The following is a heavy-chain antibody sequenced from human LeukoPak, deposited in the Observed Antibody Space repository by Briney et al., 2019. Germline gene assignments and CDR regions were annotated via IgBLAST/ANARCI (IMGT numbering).Heavy chain of an antibody. Sequence: GGSLRLSCAASGFTFSSYAVSWVRQAPGKGLEWVSTISGSAGSTYYADSVKGRFIISGDNSKNALYLQMNSLRAEDTAVYYCAKGGRTVSDWGQGTLVTVSS. CDR1: GFTFSSYA. J-gene: IGHJ4*02. CDR3: AKGGRTVSD. D-gene: IGHD5/OR15-5a*01. CDR2: ISGSAGST. V-gene: IGHV3-23*01.